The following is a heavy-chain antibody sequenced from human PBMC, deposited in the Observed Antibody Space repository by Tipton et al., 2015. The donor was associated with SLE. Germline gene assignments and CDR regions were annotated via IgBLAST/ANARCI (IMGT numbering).Heavy chain of an antibody. Sequence: TLSLTCAVYGGSFSGYYWSWIRQHPGKGLEWIGYIYYSGSTYHNPSLKSRVTISVDTSKNQFSLKLSSVTAADTAVYYCAGVPLGPDSAFDIWGQGTMVTVSS. CDR2: IYYSGST. CDR3: AGVPLGPDSAFDI. V-gene: IGHV4-31*11. J-gene: IGHJ3*02. D-gene: IGHD7-27*01. CDR1: GGSFSGYY.